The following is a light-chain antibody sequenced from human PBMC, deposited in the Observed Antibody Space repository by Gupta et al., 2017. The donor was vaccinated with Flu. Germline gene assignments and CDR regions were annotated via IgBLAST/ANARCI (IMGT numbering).Light chain of an antibody. CDR3: QHYANLPL. Sequence: SPAHLSVSTGERATRVFWDTYSVSGNLEWSQQRPGQSPRLIIYGASSSAIGTTHRFSGGGDQTEFTLTSSIRQYDDFAVYYGQHYANLPLFGQGTKVEIK. J-gene: IGKJ2*01. CDR1: YSVSGN. V-gene: IGKV3D-15*03. CDR2: GAS.